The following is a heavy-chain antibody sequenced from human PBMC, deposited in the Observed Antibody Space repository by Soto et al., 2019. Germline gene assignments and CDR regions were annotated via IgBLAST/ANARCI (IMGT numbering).Heavy chain of an antibody. V-gene: IGHV1-69*01. CDR2: IIPISGTA. Sequence: QVQLVQSGAEVKKPGSSVKVSCKASGGTFSSYAISWVRQAPGQGLEWMGGIIPISGTANYAKKFQGRVTITADESTSTVSMELSSLRSEDTAVYFCARSQGSSTSLEIYYYYYYGMDVWGQGTTVTVSS. CDR3: ARSQGSSTSLEIYYYYYYGMDV. J-gene: IGHJ6*02. D-gene: IGHD2-2*01. CDR1: GGTFSSYA.